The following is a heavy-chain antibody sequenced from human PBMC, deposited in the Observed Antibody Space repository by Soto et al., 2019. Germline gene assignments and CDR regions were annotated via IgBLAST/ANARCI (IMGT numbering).Heavy chain of an antibody. CDR1: GGTFRSYS. J-gene: IGHJ6*02. CDR3: ARPDEGGYSSNHHYYYALDV. D-gene: IGHD3-22*01. CDR2: IIPIFDIT. V-gene: IGHV1-69*13. Sequence: AVKVSCKASGGTFRSYSISWVRQAPGQGLEWMGGIIPIFDITNYAQKFQGRVTITADESTSTAYMELSSLGSDDTAVYYCARPDEGGYSSNHHYYYALDVWGQGTTVTVSS.